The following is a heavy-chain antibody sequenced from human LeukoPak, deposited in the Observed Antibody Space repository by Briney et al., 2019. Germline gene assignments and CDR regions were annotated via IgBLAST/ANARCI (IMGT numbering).Heavy chain of an antibody. CDR2: IYYSGST. CDR3: ARTVVLGGFDY. D-gene: IGHD3-16*01. CDR1: GGSISSSSYY. J-gene: IGHJ4*02. V-gene: IGHV4-39*01. Sequence: PSETLSLTCTVSGGSISSSSYYWGWIRQPPGKGLEWIGSIYYSGSTYYNPSLKSRVTISVDTSKNQFSLKLSSVTAADTAVYYCARTVVLGGFDYWGQGTLVTVSS.